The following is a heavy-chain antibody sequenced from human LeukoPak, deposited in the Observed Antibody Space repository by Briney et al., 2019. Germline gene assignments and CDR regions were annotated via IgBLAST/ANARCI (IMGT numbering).Heavy chain of an antibody. Sequence: PSETLSLTCTVSGYSISSGYYWGWIRQPPGKGLEWIGSIYHSGSTYYNPSLKSRVTISVDTSTNQFSLKLSSVTAADTAVYYCARVDYGGNTEDYWGQGTLVSVSS. CDR1: GYSISSGYY. J-gene: IGHJ4*02. CDR3: ARVDYGGNTEDY. V-gene: IGHV4-38-2*02. CDR2: IYHSGST. D-gene: IGHD4-23*01.